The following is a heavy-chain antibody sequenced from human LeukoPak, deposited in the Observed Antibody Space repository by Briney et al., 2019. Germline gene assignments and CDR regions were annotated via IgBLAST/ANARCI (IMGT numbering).Heavy chain of an antibody. CDR3: AGGITSLAY. CDR2: ISYDGSNK. CDR1: GFTFSSYG. V-gene: IGHV3-30*03. D-gene: IGHD2-2*01. Sequence: GGSLRLSCAASGFTFSSYGMHWVRQAPGKGLEWVAVISYDGSNKYYADSVKGRFTISRDNSKNTLYLQMSSLRVEDAALYYCAGGITSLAYWGQGTLVTVSS. J-gene: IGHJ4*02.